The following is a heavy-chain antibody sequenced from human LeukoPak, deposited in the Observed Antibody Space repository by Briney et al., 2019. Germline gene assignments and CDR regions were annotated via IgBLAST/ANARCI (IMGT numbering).Heavy chain of an antibody. V-gene: IGHV4-38-2*02. D-gene: IGHD5-18*01. J-gene: IGHJ3*02. CDR1: GYSIHSGYY. CDR3: ARDGGARGYSFIRGQNAFDI. CDR2: IYHSGST. Sequence: SETLSRTCIVSGYSIHSGYYWGWVRQPPGEGLEWIGSIYHSGSTYYNPSLKSRVTISVDTSKNQFSLNLSSVTAEDTAVYYCARDGGARGYSFIRGQNAFDIWGQGTMVTVSS.